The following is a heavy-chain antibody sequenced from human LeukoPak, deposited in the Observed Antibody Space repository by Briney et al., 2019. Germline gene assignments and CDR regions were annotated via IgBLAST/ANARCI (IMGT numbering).Heavy chain of an antibody. Sequence: PGGSLRLSCAASGFTFDDYGMSWVRQAPGKGLEWVSGINWNGGSTGYADSVKGRFTISRDNSKNTLYLQMNSLRAEDTAVYYCAKDLKDVDTAMVDYWGQGTLVTVSS. J-gene: IGHJ4*02. V-gene: IGHV3-20*04. CDR2: INWNGGST. D-gene: IGHD5-18*01. CDR3: AKDLKDVDTAMVDY. CDR1: GFTFDDYG.